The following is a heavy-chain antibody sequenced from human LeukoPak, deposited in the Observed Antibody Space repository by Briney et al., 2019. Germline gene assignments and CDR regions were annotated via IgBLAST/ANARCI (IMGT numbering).Heavy chain of an antibody. Sequence: GASVKVSCKVSGYTLTELSMHWVRQAPGKGLELMGGFDPEDGETIYAQKFQGRVTLTRDMSTSTDYLELSSLRSEDTAVYYCARDNSVRDEAWWFNPWGQGTLVTVSS. CDR1: GYTLTELS. V-gene: IGHV1-24*01. D-gene: IGHD5-24*01. CDR2: FDPEDGET. J-gene: IGHJ5*02. CDR3: ARDNSVRDEAWWFNP.